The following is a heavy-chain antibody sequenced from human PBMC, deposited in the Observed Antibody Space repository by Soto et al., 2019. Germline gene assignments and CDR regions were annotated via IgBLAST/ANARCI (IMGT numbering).Heavy chain of an antibody. Sequence: PSETLSLTGAVSGESINSSHGWNWVRQPPGKGLEWIGQISHSGSTNYNPSLTSRVTISVDKSKNHFSLKLTSVTAADTAVYYCAARHFWTGTWTDTRIDYSGPGTISTVSS. D-gene: IGHD3-3*02. J-gene: IGHJ4*01. V-gene: IGHV4-4*02. CDR3: AARHFWTGTWTDTRIDY. CDR2: ISHSGST. CDR1: GESINSSHG.